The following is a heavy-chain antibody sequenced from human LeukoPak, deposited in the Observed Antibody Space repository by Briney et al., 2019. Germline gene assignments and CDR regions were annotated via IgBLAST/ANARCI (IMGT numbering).Heavy chain of an antibody. V-gene: IGHV3-23*01. CDR3: AKDEGSAWFGEPPAGY. CDR2: ISGSGGST. Sequence: SGGSLRLSCAVSGFTFSSYSMNWVRQAPGKGLEWVSAISGSGGSTYYADSVKGRFTISRDNSKNTLYLQMNSLRAEDTAVYYCAKDEGSAWFGEPPAGYWGQGTLVTVSS. J-gene: IGHJ4*02. CDR1: GFTFSSYS. D-gene: IGHD3-10*01.